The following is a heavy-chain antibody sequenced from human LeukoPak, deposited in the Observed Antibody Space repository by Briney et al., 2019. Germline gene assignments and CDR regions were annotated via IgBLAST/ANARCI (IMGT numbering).Heavy chain of an antibody. CDR3: AREGEAGIDAFDI. D-gene: IGHD6-19*01. V-gene: IGHV4-59*01. Sequence: SETLSLTCTVCGGSLSSYFWSWIRQPPAKGLEWIGYIYYSASTNYNPSLNSRVTISVDTSKNQFSLKLSSVTAADTAVYYCAREGEAGIDAFDIWGQGTMVTVSS. CDR1: GGSLSSYF. J-gene: IGHJ3*02. CDR2: IYYSAST.